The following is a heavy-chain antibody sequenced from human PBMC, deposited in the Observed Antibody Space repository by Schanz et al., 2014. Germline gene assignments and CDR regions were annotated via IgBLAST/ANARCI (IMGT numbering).Heavy chain of an antibody. CDR2: INQDGSDK. Sequence: EVQLVESGGGLVKPGGSLRLSCAASGFTFGTFWMSWVRQAPGKGLEWVANINQDGSDKSYVDSVKGRFTISRDNAKNSLYLQMNSLRAEDTAVYYCVKDLQRELLRDDHYYGMDVWGQGTTVTVSS. V-gene: IGHV3-7*01. CDR1: GFTFGTFW. CDR3: VKDLQRELLRDDHYYGMDV. D-gene: IGHD1-26*01. J-gene: IGHJ6*02.